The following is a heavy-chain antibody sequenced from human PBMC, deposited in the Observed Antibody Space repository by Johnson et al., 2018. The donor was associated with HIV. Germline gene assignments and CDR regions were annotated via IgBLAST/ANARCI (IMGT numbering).Heavy chain of an antibody. V-gene: IGHV3-13*01. D-gene: IGHD3-10*01. CDR2: IGTAGDT. Sequence: VLLVESGGGVVQPGRSLRLSCAASGFTFSSYDMHWVRQATGKGLEWVSAIGTAGDTYYPGSVKGRFSISRDNAKSSVYLQMNSLRAEDTAVYYCARRGLANAFDIWGQGTMVTVSS. CDR1: GFTFSSYD. CDR3: ARRGLANAFDI. J-gene: IGHJ3*02.